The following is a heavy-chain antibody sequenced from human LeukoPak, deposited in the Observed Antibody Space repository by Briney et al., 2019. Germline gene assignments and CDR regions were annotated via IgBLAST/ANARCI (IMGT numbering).Heavy chain of an antibody. CDR1: GGSFSGYY. J-gene: IGHJ3*02. V-gene: IGHV4-34*01. CDR3: ATPYDYVWGSYRTDAFDI. CDR2: IYHSGST. D-gene: IGHD3-16*02. Sequence: SETLSLTCAVYGGSFSGYYWSWIRQPPGKGLEWIGEIYHSGSTNYNPSLKSRVTISVDKSKNQFSLKLSSVTAADTAVYYCATPYDYVWGSYRTDAFDIWGQGTMVTVSS.